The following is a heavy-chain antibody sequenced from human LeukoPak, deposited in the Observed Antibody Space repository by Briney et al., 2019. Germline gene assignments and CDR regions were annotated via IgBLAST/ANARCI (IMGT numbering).Heavy chain of an antibody. V-gene: IGHV4-59*12. CDR3: ARFYSQFSAFDY. CDR2: IYYSGST. CDR1: GGSISGYY. Sequence: PSETLSLTCTVSGGSISGYYWSWIRQPPGKGLEWIGYIYYSGSTNYNPSLKSRVTISVDTSKNQFSLKLSSVTAADTAVYYCARFYSQFSAFDYWGQGILVTVSS. D-gene: IGHD4-11*01. J-gene: IGHJ4*02.